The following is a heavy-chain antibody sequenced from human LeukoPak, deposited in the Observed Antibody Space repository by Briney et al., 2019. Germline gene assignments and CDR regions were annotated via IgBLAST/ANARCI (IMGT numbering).Heavy chain of an antibody. V-gene: IGHV1-2*02. CDR3: ARDIVATIPYFDY. CDR2: INPNSGGT. Sequence: ASVKVSCKASGYTFTGYYMHWVRQAPGQGLEWMGWINPNSGGTNYAQKFQGRVTMTRDTSISTAYMELSRLRSDDTAVYYCARDIVATIPYFDYWSQGTLVTVSS. J-gene: IGHJ4*02. D-gene: IGHD5-12*01. CDR1: GYTFTGYY.